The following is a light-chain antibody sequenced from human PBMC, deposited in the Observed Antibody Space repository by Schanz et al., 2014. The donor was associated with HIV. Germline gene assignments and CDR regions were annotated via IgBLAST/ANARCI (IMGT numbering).Light chain of an antibody. J-gene: IGLJ1*01. Sequence: QSALTQPASVSGSPGQSITIPCTGTSSDVGGYNYVAWDQQHPGKAPKLMIYDVSSRPSGVSNRFSGSKSGNTASLTISGLQAEDEADYYCSSYTSNITQVFGTGTKLTVL. CDR1: SSDVGGYNY. CDR2: DVS. CDR3: SSYTSNITQV. V-gene: IGLV2-14*03.